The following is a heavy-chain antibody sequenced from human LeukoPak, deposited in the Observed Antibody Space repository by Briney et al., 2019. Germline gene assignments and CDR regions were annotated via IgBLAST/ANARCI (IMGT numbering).Heavy chain of an antibody. Sequence: GGSLRLSCAASGFTFSSYGMHWVRQAPGKGLEWVAVIWYDGSNKYYADSVKGRFTISRDNSKNTLYLQMNSLRAEDTAVYYCARIKLVGGYYYYGMDVWGQGITVTVSS. D-gene: IGHD6-6*01. CDR1: GFTFSSYG. CDR3: ARIKLVGGYYYYGMDV. CDR2: IWYDGSNK. J-gene: IGHJ6*02. V-gene: IGHV3-33*01.